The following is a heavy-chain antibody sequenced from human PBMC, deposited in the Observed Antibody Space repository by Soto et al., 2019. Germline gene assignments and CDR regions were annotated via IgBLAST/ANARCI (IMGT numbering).Heavy chain of an antibody. CDR2: ISNGGDVI. J-gene: IGHJ2*01. CDR3: AKENWYPDL. V-gene: IGHV3-11*01. Sequence: ESGGGLVKPGGSLRLSCAASGFSFSNYFMTWIRQAPGRGLEWVSYISNGGDVIHYADSVKGRFTISRDNVEKLLYLQMNSLRVEDTAVYYCAKENWYPDLWGRGTLVTVSS. CDR1: GFSFSNYF.